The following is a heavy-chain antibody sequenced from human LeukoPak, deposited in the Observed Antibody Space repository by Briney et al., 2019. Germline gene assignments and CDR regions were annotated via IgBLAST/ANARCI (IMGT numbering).Heavy chain of an antibody. Sequence: PSETLSLTCTVSGGSISSYYWSWIRQPAGKGLEWIGRIYTSGSTNYNPSLKSRVTMSVDTSKNQFSLKLSSVTAADTAVYYCARQYGSGSYYTDRYGRYYFDYWGQGTLVTVSS. V-gene: IGHV4-4*07. CDR3: ARQYGSGSYYTDRYGRYYFDY. CDR2: IYTSGST. J-gene: IGHJ4*02. CDR1: GGSISSYY. D-gene: IGHD3-10*01.